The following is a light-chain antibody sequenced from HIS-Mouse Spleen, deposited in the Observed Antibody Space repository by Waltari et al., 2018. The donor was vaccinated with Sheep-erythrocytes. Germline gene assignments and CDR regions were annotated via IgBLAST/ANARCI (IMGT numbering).Light chain of an antibody. V-gene: IGLV2-11*01. Sequence: QSALTQPRSVSGSPGQSVTIPCTGTSSDVGGYTYVSWYQQHPGKAPKLMIYEGSKRPSGVSNRFSGSKSGNTASLTISGLKAEDEADYYCCSYAGSYNHVFATGTKVTVL. J-gene: IGLJ1*01. CDR1: SSDVGGYTY. CDR3: CSYAGSYNHV. CDR2: EGS.